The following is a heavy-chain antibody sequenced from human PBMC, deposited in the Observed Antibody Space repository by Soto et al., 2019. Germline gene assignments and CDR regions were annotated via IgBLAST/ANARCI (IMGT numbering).Heavy chain of an antibody. J-gene: IGHJ6*02. D-gene: IGHD3-16*02. V-gene: IGHV1-69*11. CDR3: ARWPQPRYTADPYAVDV. Sequence: QVHLVQSGTEVKKPGSSVKVSCKASGGTFSSSGFSWVRQAPGQGLEWMGMIVPSLDTTNYAQEFQARVTITADEVTSTAYMELRSLRSEDTAVYYCARWPQPRYTADPYAVDVWGQGTRVIVSS. CDR2: IVPSLDTT. CDR1: GGTFSSSG.